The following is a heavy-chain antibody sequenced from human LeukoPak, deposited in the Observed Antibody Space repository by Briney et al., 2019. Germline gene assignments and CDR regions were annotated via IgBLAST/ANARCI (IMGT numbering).Heavy chain of an antibody. CDR3: AKRGVVIRVILVGFHKEAYYFDS. D-gene: IGHD3-22*01. V-gene: IGHV3-23*01. CDR2: ISGSGGST. CDR1: GFTFTDFY. Sequence: GGSLRLSCAASGFTFTDFYMNWVRQAPGKGLEWVAGISGSGGSTNYADSVKGRFIISRDNPKNTLYLQMNSLRAEDTAVYFCAKRGVVIRVILVGFHKEAYYFDSWGQGALVTVSS. J-gene: IGHJ4*02.